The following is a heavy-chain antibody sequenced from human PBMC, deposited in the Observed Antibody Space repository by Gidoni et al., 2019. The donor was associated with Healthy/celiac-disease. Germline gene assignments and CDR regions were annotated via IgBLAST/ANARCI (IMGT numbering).Heavy chain of an antibody. Sequence: QVQLQESGPGLVKPSQTLSLTCTVSGGSISGGSYYWSWIRQPAGKGLEWIGRIYTSGSTNYNPSLKSRGTISVDTSKNQFSLKRSSVTAADTAVYYCARDLYDSSGYVLWGRGTLVTVSS. CDR1: GGSISGGSYY. J-gene: IGHJ2*01. D-gene: IGHD3-22*01. CDR3: ARDLYDSSGYVL. CDR2: IYTSGST. V-gene: IGHV4-61*02.